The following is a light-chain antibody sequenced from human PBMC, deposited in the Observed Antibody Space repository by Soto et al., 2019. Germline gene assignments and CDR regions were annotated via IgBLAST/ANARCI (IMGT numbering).Light chain of an antibody. CDR3: QSYDSGLSALV. J-gene: IGLJ3*02. V-gene: IGLV1-40*01. CDR1: SSNIGAGYD. Sequence: QSVLTQPPSVSGAPGQGVTISCAGTSSNIGAGYDVHWYQQVPGTAPKLLIYTNSNRPSGVPDRFSGSKSGTSASLAITGLQAADEADYYCQSYDSGLSALVFGGGTKVTVL. CDR2: TNS.